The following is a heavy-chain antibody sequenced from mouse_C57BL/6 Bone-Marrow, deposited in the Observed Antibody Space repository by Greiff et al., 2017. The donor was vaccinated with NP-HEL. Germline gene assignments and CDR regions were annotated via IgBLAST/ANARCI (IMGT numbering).Heavy chain of an antibody. CDR3: AREGGTVNAMDY. J-gene: IGHJ4*01. CDR2: LYPGSGST. V-gene: IGHV1-55*01. CDR1: GYTFTSYW. Sequence: QVQLQQSGAELVKPGASVKMSCKASGYTFTSYWITWVKQRPGQGLEWIGDLYPGSGSTNYNEKFKSKATLTVDTSSSPAYMQLSSLTSEDSAVYYCAREGGTVNAMDYWGQGTSVTVSS. D-gene: IGHD4-1*01.